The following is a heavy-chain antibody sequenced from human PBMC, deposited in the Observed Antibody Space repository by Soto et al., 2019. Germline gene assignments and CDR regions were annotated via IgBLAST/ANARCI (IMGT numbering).Heavy chain of an antibody. J-gene: IGHJ4*01. CDR2: IKSKTDAGTT. V-gene: IGHV3-15*01. CDR3: SFQESTTVTTFEY. Sequence: PGGTLRLSCEPSGFSFSDAWMSWIRQAPGKGLEWVGRIKSKTDAGTTDYAAPVKGRFTISRDDSKNTLYLQMNSLKTEDTAVYYCSFQESTTVTTFEYWGHGTRVAVSS. D-gene: IGHD4-17*01. CDR1: GFSFSDAW.